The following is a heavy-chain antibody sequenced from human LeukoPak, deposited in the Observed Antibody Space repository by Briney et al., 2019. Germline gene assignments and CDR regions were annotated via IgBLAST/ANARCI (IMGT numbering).Heavy chain of an antibody. D-gene: IGHD5-18*01. J-gene: IGHJ4*02. Sequence: PSETLSLACTVSGGSISSGGYYWSWIRQHPGKGLEWIGYIYYSGSTYYNPSLKSRVTISVDTSKNQFSLKLSSVTAADTAVYYCASRARGYSYGTVDYWGQGTLVTVSS. CDR2: IYYSGST. CDR3: ASRARGYSYGTVDY. CDR1: GGSISSGGYY. V-gene: IGHV4-31*03.